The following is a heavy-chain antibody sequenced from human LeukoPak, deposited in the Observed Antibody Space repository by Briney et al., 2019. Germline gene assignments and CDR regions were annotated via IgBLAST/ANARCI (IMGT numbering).Heavy chain of an antibody. D-gene: IGHD5-18*01. Sequence: GGSLRLSCAASGFTFSSYGIHWVRQAPGKGLEWVAFIRYDGSNKYHADSVKGRFTISRDNSKNTVYLQMNSLRAEDTAVYYCARDPVDTAMVPFDYWGQGTQVTVSS. V-gene: IGHV3-30*02. J-gene: IGHJ4*02. CDR2: IRYDGSNK. CDR1: GFTFSSYG. CDR3: ARDPVDTAMVPFDY.